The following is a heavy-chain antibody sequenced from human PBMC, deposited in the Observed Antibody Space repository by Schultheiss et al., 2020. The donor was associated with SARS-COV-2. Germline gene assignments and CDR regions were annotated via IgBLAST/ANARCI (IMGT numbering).Heavy chain of an antibody. D-gene: IGHD5-12*01. J-gene: IGHJ6*02. CDR3: AKGIVATLARYYYYGMDV. CDR2: ISYDGSNK. V-gene: IGHV3-30*18. CDR1: GFTFSNYE. Sequence: GGSLRLSCAASGFTFSNYEMNWIRQAPGKGLEWVAVISYDGSNKYYADSVKGRFTISRDNSKNTLYLQMNSLRAEDTAVYYCAKGIVATLARYYYYGMDVWGQGTTVTVSS.